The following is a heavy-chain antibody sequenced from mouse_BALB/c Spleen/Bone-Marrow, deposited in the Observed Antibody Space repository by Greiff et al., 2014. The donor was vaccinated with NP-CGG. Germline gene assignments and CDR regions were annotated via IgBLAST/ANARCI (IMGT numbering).Heavy chain of an antibody. CDR1: GFTFSSYA. Sequence: EVMLVESGGGLVKPGGSLKLSCAASGFTFSSYAMSWVRQTPEKRLEWVATINSGGSYTYYPDSVKGRFTISRDNAKNTLYLQMSSLRSEDTAMYYCARGDWDEAMDYRGQGTSVTVST. J-gene: IGHJ4*01. D-gene: IGHD4-1*01. CDR3: ARGDWDEAMDY. V-gene: IGHV5-9-1*01. CDR2: INSGGSYT.